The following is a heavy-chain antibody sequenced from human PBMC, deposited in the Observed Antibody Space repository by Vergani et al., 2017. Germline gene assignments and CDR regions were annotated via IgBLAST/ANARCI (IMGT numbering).Heavy chain of an antibody. D-gene: IGHD3-10*01. CDR1: GGSISSYY. CDR2: IYYSGST. CDR3: ARDRGVPILGRYYYYYVMDV. V-gene: IGHV4-59*01. Sequence: QVQLQESGPGLVKPSETLSLTCTVSGGSISSYYWRWIRQPPGKGLEWIGYIYYSGSTNYNPSLKSRVTISVDTSKNQFSLKLSSVTAADTAVYYCARDRGVPILGRYYYYYVMDVWGQGTTVTVSS. J-gene: IGHJ6*02.